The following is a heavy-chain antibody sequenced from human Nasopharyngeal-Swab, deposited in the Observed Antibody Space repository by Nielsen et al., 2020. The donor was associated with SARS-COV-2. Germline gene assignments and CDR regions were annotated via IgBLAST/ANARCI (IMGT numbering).Heavy chain of an antibody. D-gene: IGHD3-3*01. CDR1: GFTFSSYA. Sequence: GESLKISCAASGFTFSSYAMSWVRQAPGKGLEWVSAISGSGGSTYYADSVKGRFTISRDNSKNTLYLQMNSLRAEDTAVYYCAKVGAITIFGVVNYYYYYMDVWGKGTTVTVSS. V-gene: IGHV3-23*01. CDR2: ISGSGGST. J-gene: IGHJ6*03. CDR3: AKVGAITIFGVVNYYYYYMDV.